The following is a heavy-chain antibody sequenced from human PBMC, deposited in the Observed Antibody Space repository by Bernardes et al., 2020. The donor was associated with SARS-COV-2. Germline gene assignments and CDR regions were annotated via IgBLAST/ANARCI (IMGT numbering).Heavy chain of an antibody. CDR2: VNHEGST. V-gene: IGHV4-34*01. J-gene: IGHJ6*02. Sequence: SETLSLTCAVYGGSFYEYYWTWMRQSPGKGLEWIGEVNHEGSTNYIPSLKSRVAISVDTSKYQFSLNLSSVTAADSAVYFCARGVFRRLPPTSFYFALDVWGQGTTVTVSS. D-gene: IGHD2-21*01. CDR1: GGSFYEYY. CDR3: ARGVFRRLPPTSFYFALDV.